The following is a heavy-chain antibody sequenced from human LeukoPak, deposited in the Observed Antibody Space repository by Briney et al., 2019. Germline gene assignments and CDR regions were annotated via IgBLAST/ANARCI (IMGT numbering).Heavy chain of an antibody. V-gene: IGHV4-39*07. Sequence: SETLSLTCTVSGASISSSSYYWGWIRQPPGKGLEWIGSIYYTGTTFYNPSLMSRVTISIDTSKNQFSLKLSSVTAADTAVYYCARVSSRPGAYGDHFDYWGQGTLVTVSS. CDR3: ARVSSRPGAYGDHFDY. J-gene: IGHJ4*02. D-gene: IGHD4-17*01. CDR1: GASISSSSYY. CDR2: IYYTGTT.